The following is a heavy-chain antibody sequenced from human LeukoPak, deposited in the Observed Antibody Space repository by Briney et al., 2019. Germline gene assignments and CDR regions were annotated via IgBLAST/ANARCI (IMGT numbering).Heavy chain of an antibody. CDR1: GGSISSYY. D-gene: IGHD3-22*01. V-gene: IGHV4-59*08. CDR3: ARGIVLLDAFDI. CDR2: IYYSEST. J-gene: IGHJ3*02. Sequence: SETLSLTCTVSGGSISSYYWSWIRQPPGKGLEWIGYIYYSESTNYNPSLKSRVTISVDTSKNQFSLKLSSVTVADTAVYFCARGIVLLDAFDIWGQGTMVTVSS.